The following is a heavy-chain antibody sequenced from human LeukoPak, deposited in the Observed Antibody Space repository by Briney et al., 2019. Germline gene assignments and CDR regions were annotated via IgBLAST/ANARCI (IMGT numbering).Heavy chain of an antibody. CDR2: ISSSSSYI. CDR3: ARGPLVVVVAATEYWFDP. J-gene: IGHJ5*02. CDR1: GFTFSSYS. D-gene: IGHD2-15*01. Sequence: GGSLRLSCAASGFTFSSYSMNWVRQAPGKGLEWVSSISSSSSYIYYADSVKGRFTISGDNAKNSLYLQMNSLGAEDTAVYYCARGPLVVVVAATEYWFDPWGQGTLVTVSS. V-gene: IGHV3-21*01.